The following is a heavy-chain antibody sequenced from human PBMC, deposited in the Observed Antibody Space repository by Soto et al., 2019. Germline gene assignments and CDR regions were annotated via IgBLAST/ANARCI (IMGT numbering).Heavy chain of an antibody. CDR2: IFSNDEK. CDR3: ARMEHGYSSSWYGY. J-gene: IGHJ4*02. Sequence: QVTLKESGPVLVKPTGTLTLTCTVSGFSLSNARMGVSWIRQPPGKALEWLAHIFSNDEKSYSTSLKSRLTISKDTSKSQVVLTMTNMDPVDTATYYCARMEHGYSSSWYGYWGQGTLVTVSS. D-gene: IGHD6-13*01. CDR1: GFSLSNARMG. V-gene: IGHV2-26*01.